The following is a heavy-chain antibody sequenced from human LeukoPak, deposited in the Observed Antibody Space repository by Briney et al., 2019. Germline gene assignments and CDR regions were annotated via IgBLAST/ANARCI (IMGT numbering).Heavy chain of an antibody. J-gene: IGHJ5*02. CDR2: VHYSGST. CDR1: GAPISNSAYY. D-gene: IGHD3-3*01. V-gene: IGHV4-39*01. Sequence: SETLSLSCTVSGAPISNSAYYWLWIRQPPGEGLECIGTVHYSGSTFYNPSLKSRVNISVDTSKNQFSLQLSSVTAADTAVYYCARLFFVIDTWDQGTLVTVSS. CDR3: ARLFFVIDT.